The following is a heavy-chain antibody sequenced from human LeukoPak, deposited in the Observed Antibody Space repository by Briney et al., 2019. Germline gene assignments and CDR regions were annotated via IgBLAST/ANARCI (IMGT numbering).Heavy chain of an antibody. CDR2: ISSSSSTI. CDR1: GFTFSSYS. Sequence: RGSLRLSCAASGFTFSSYSMNWVRQAPGKGLEWVSYISSSSSTIYYADSVKGRFTISRDNAKNSLYLQMNSLRAEDTAVYYCAKEGDYYGSGSYRDGFDIWGQGTRATVSS. V-gene: IGHV3-48*01. CDR3: AKEGDYYGSGSYRDGFDI. J-gene: IGHJ3*02. D-gene: IGHD3-10*01.